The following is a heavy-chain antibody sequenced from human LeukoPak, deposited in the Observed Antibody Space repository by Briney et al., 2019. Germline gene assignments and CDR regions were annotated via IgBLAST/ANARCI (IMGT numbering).Heavy chain of an antibody. D-gene: IGHD3-22*01. J-gene: IGHJ4*02. Sequence: GASVKVSCKASGHTFTSYGISWVRQAPGQGLEWMGWISAHNGNTNYAQKLQGRVTMTTDTSTSTAYMELRSLRSDDTAVYYCARDKDTMIVLPHSLGQGTLVTVSS. V-gene: IGHV1-18*01. CDR2: ISAHNGNT. CDR1: GHTFTSYG. CDR3: ARDKDTMIVLPHS.